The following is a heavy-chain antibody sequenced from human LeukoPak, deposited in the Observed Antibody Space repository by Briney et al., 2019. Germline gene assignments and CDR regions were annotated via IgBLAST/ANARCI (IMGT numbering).Heavy chain of an antibody. CDR1: GGTFSSYT. Sequence: GASVKLSCTASGGTFSSYTISWVRQAPGQGLEWMGRIIPILGIANYAQKFQGRVTTTADKTTRTAYMQLSSLRSEDRAVYYCGRDLRGYSGLRFDYWGQGTLVTVSS. CDR3: GRDLRGYSGLRFDY. J-gene: IGHJ4*02. D-gene: IGHD5-12*01. V-gene: IGHV1-69*04. CDR2: IIPILGIA.